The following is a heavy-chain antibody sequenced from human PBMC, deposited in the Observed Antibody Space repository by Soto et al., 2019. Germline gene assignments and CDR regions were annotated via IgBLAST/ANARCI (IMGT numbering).Heavy chain of an antibody. J-gene: IGHJ5*02. CDR2: ISYEGSNK. CDR3: VRGSWNQGDWFDP. CDR1: GSTFGGHS. V-gene: IGHV3-30-3*01. D-gene: IGHD1-1*01. Sequence: GGSLRLSCAASGSTFGGHSMHWVRQAPGKGLQWVAVISYEGSNKNYADSVKGRFTISRDNSKNTLYMQINSLRAEDTAVYYCVRGSWNQGDWFDPWGQGTQVTVSS.